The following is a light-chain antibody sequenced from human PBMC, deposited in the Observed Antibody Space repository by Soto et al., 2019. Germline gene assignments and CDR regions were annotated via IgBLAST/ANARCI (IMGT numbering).Light chain of an antibody. CDR3: QQSYATPHT. V-gene: IGKV1-39*01. CDR1: QSISTH. J-gene: IGKJ2*01. CDR2: AAS. Sequence: EIQMTQSPSSLSASVGDRVTITCRASQSISTHLNWYLHKPGKAPKVLIYAASSLQTGVPSRFSGSGSGTDFTLTICSVQPEDSATYYCQQSYATPHTFGQGTKLEI.